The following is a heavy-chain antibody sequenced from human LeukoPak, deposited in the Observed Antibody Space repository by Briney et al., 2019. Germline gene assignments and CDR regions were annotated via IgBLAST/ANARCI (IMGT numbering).Heavy chain of an antibody. J-gene: IGHJ4*02. D-gene: IGHD6-13*01. Sequence: SVKVSCKASGGTFSSYAISWVRQAPGQGLEWMGRIIPIFGAANYAQKFQGRVTITTDESTSTAYMELSSLRSEDTAVYYCAGGGRIAAANPLDYWGQGTLVTVSS. CDR1: GGTFSSYA. CDR3: AGGGRIAAANPLDY. CDR2: IIPIFGAA. V-gene: IGHV1-69*05.